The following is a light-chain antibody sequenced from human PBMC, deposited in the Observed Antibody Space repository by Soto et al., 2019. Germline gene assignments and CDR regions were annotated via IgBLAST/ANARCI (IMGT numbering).Light chain of an antibody. CDR1: NSDVGFYNY. J-gene: IGLJ1*01. CDR2: DVA. CDR3: CSYAGSYTFV. V-gene: IGLV2-11*01. Sequence: QSALTQPRSVSASPGQSVTISCTGTNSDVGFYNYISWYQQHPGKAPKLMIYDVAKRPSGVPDRFSGSKSGNTASLTISGLQADDEADYYCCSYAGSYTFVFGTGTKVTVL.